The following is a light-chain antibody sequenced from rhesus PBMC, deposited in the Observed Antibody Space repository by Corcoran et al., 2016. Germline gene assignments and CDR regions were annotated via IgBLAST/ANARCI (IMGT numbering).Light chain of an antibody. Sequence: DIVMTQSPDSLAVSLGERVIINCTSSQNLLKRSNTKNYLACYQQQQRQAPKLLIYWAATRESGVPNRVRGSGCWTDLTFTISGLQAEDVAVYYCQQYYSSPYNFGQGTKVEIK. CDR3: QQYYSSPYN. CDR2: WAA. J-gene: IGKJ2*01. V-gene: IGKV4-1*01. CDR1: QNLLKRSNTKNY.